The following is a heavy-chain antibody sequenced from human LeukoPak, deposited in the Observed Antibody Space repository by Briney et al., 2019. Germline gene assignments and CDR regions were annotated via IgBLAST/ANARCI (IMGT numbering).Heavy chain of an antibody. CDR1: GGSISSYY. CDR2: IYYSGST. Sequence: SETLSLTCTVSGGSISSYYWSWIRQPPGKGLEWIGYIYYSGSTNYNPSLKSRVTIPVDPSKNQFSLKLSSVTAADTAVYYCARGTTDYDYVWGSYRLDYWGQGTLVTVSS. CDR3: ARGTTDYDYVWGSYRLDY. D-gene: IGHD3-16*02. J-gene: IGHJ4*02. V-gene: IGHV4-59*01.